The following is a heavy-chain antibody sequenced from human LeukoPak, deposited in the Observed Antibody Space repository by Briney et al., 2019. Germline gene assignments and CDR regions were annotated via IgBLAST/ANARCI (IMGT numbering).Heavy chain of an antibody. CDR1: GYNYNTYG. CDR3: AREWHYYMDV. J-gene: IGHJ6*03. D-gene: IGHD5-24*01. CDR2: INAYSGYT. V-gene: IGHV1-18*01. Sequence: ASVKVSCKASGYNYNTYGICWVRQAPGQGLEWMGWINAYSGYTNYAQKFQGRVTMTADTPTSTAYMELRGLTSDDTAVYYCAREWHYYMDVWGKGPTVTVSS.